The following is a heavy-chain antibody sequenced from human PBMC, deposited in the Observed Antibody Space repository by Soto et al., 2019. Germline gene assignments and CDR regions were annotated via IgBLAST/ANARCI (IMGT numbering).Heavy chain of an antibody. Sequence: EQLVQSGAEVKKPGSSVKVSCEASGGTFSTYSISWVRQAPGHGLEWMGEVIPYFGTANHAQKFQGRVTLTVDASTSTAYMELRSLRSEDTARYYCASVRISFRRRGGHYYEDGMDVWGQGTRVTVSS. V-gene: IGHV1-69*01. CDR1: GGTFSTYS. CDR2: VIPYFGTA. D-gene: IGHD3-22*01. CDR3: ASVRISFRRRGGHYYEDGMDV. J-gene: IGHJ6*02.